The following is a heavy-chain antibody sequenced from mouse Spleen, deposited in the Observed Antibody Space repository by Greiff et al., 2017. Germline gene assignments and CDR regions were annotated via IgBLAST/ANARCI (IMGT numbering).Heavy chain of an antibody. CDR2: ISSGGSYT. D-gene: IGHD1-1*01. J-gene: IGHJ1*01. V-gene: IGHV5-9-1*01. Sequence: EVMLVESGGGLVKPGGSLKLSCAASGFTFSSYAMSWVRQTPEKRLEWVATISSGGSYTYYPDSVKGRFTISRDNAKNTLYLQMSSLRSEDTAMYYCASTTVVANWYFDVWGAGTTVTVSS. CDR1: GFTFSSYA. CDR3: ASTTVVANWYFDV.